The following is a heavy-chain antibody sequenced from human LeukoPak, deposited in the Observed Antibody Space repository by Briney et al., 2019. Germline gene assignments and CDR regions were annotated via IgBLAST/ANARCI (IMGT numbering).Heavy chain of an antibody. V-gene: IGHV4-39*01. D-gene: IGHD3-3*01. J-gene: IGHJ4*02. Sequence: SETLSLTCSVSGGSISSSTYYWAWVPQPPGKGLEWIASFYYSGSTYYKESLKSRVTIYADTSKNQVSLKVCSVTGADTAVYYCARYDVSDGHRFDYWGQGTLVTVYS. CDR1: GGSISSSTYY. CDR3: ARYDVSDGHRFDY. CDR2: FYYSGST.